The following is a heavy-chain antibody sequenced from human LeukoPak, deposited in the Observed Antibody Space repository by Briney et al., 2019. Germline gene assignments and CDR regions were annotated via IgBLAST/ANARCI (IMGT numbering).Heavy chain of an antibody. CDR2: IDPSDSNT. Sequence: GLEWVGRIDPSDSNTNYSPPFQGHVTISVDTSISTAYLQWSSLKASDTAVYYCARPDCGGGHWKLLPYWGQGTLVTVSS. CDR3: ARPDCGGGHWKLLPY. J-gene: IGHJ4*02. V-gene: IGHV5-10-1*01. D-gene: IGHD2-21*01.